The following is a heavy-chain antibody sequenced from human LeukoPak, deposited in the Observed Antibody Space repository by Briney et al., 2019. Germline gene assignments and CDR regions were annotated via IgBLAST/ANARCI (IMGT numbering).Heavy chain of an antibody. CDR2: IYYSGST. V-gene: IGHV4-59*01. Sequence: PSETLSLTCTVSGGSISSYYWSWIRQPPGKGLEWIGYIYYSGSTNYNPSLKSRVTISVDTSKNQFSLKLSSVTAADTAVYYCARTYSRGWLVWFDPWGQGTLVTVSS. D-gene: IGHD6-19*01. CDR3: ARTYSRGWLVWFDP. CDR1: GGSISSYY. J-gene: IGHJ5*02.